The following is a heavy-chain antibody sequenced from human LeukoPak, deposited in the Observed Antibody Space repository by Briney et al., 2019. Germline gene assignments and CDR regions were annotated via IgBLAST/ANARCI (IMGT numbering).Heavy chain of an antibody. J-gene: IGHJ4*02. CDR2: IKQDGTEK. D-gene: IGHD6-6*01. CDR3: ARAFSSFWPIDY. V-gene: IGHV3-7*03. CDR1: GFTFTTYW. Sequence: GGSLRLSCAASGFTFTTYWMSWVRQAPGKGLEWVANIKQDGTEKYYVDSVKGRFTISRDNAKNSLYLQMNSLRAEDTALYYCARAFSSFWPIDYWGQGTLVTVSS.